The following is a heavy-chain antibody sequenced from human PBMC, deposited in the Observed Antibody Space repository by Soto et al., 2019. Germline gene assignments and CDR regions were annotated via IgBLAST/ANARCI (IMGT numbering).Heavy chain of an antibody. D-gene: IGHD3-3*01. V-gene: IGHV3-23*01. CDR3: AKSRPRAPRVVTLVYFDY. CDR1: GFTFSSYA. Sequence: HPGGSLRLSCAASGFTFSSYAMSWVRQAPGKGLEWVSAISGSGGSTYYADSVKGRFTISRDNSKNTLYLQMNSLRAEDTAVYYCAKSRPRAPRVVTLVYFDYWGQGTLVTVSS. J-gene: IGHJ4*02. CDR2: ISGSGGST.